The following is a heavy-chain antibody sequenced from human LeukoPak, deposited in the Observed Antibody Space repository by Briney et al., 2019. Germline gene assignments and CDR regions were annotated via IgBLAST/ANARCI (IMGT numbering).Heavy chain of an antibody. D-gene: IGHD1-26*01. CDR2: IDPSDSYT. V-gene: IGHV5-10-1*01. CDR1: GNSFTSYW. J-gene: IGHJ4*02. Sequence: GESLRISCKGSGNSFTSYWVSWVRQMPGKGLEWMGRIDPSDSYTNYSPSFQGHVTISSDKSINTAYLQWSSLKASDTAMYYCARTSVVGSTSFDHWGQGTLVTVSS. CDR3: ARTSVVGSTSFDH.